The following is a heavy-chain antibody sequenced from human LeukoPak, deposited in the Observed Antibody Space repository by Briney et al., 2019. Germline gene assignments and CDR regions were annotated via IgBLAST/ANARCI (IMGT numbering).Heavy chain of an antibody. D-gene: IGHD3-22*01. CDR1: GGTFSSYA. J-gene: IGHJ3*02. Sequence: SVKVSCKASGGTFSSYAISWVRQAPGQRLEWMGRIIPIFGTANYAQKFQGRVTITTDESTSTAYMELSSLRSEDTAVYYCARAPYPRYYYDSSGYGFDIWGQGTMVTVSS. CDR3: ARAPYPRYYYDSSGYGFDI. V-gene: IGHV1-69*05. CDR2: IIPIFGTA.